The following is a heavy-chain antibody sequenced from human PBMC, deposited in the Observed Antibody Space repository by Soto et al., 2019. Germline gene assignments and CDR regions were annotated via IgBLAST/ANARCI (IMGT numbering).Heavy chain of an antibody. V-gene: IGHV1-69*12. CDR1: GGTFSSYA. CDR3: ARDRPIAVAGLGRWFDP. CDR2: IIPIFGTA. Sequence: QVQLVQSGAEVKKPGSSVKVSCKASGGTFSSYAISWVRQAPGQGLEWMGGIIPIFGTANYAQKFQGRVTITADESTSTAYMELSSLRSEDTAVYYCARDRPIAVAGLGRWFDPWGQGTLVTVSS. J-gene: IGHJ5*02. D-gene: IGHD6-13*01.